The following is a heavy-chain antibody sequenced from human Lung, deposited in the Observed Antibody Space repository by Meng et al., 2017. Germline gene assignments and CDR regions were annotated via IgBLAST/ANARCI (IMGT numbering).Heavy chain of an antibody. CDR2: INHSGST. Sequence: QWQLLQWCEWLLKPSESLALTCVVSGGSFSDYYWSWIRHPPGKGLEWIGEINHSGSTNYNPSLESRATISVDTSQNNLSLKLSSVTAADSAVYYCARGPTTMAHDFDYWGQGTLVTVSS. V-gene: IGHV4-34*01. J-gene: IGHJ4*02. CDR1: GGSFSDYY. D-gene: IGHD4-11*01. CDR3: ARGPTTMAHDFDY.